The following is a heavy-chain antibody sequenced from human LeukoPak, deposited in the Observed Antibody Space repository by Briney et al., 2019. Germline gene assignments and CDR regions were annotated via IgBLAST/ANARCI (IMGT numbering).Heavy chain of an antibody. CDR1: GGSISSSSYY. J-gene: IGHJ4*02. CDR2: IYYSGST. CDR3: ARGSSTGTTGTVFDY. D-gene: IGHD1-7*01. Sequence: SETLSLTCTVSGGSISSSSYYWGWIRQPPGKGLEWIGSIYYSGSTYYNPSLKSRVTISVDTSKNQFSLKLSSVTAADTAVYYCARGSSTGTTGTVFDYWGQGTLVTVSS. V-gene: IGHV4-39*01.